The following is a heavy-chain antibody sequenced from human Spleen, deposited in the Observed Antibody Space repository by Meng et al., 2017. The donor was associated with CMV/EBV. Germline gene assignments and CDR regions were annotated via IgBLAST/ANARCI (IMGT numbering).Heavy chain of an antibody. V-gene: IGHV4-30-4*08. CDR1: GGSISRRDYY. CDR2: IYFNGST. Sequence: VQLPESGPGPGTLSPNLSLTFTVSGGSISRRDYYWSWIRHPPGKGKALNGYIYFNGSTYYNPSLKSRVTISVDTSKNQFSLKLSSVTAADTAVYYCASVRGDSSCYYYGTFNYWGQGTLVTVSS. D-gene: IGHD3-22*01. CDR3: ASVRGDSSCYYYGTFNY. J-gene: IGHJ4*02.